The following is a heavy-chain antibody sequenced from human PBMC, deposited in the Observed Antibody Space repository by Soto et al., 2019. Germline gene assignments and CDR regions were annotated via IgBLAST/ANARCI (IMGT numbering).Heavy chain of an antibody. CDR1: GSGFTFIDHY. Sequence: EVQLVESGGGLVQPGGSLRLSCVASGSGFTFIDHYMDWVRQAPGKGLEWVGRITNKVNSYTTEYAASVNGRFTISRDDSKNSLYLQMSSLKIEDTAVYHCSRGYSGVSIYAFDIWGQGTMVTVSS. J-gene: IGHJ3*02. V-gene: IGHV3-72*01. CDR2: ITNKVNSYTT. D-gene: IGHD6-19*01. CDR3: SRGYSGVSIYAFDI.